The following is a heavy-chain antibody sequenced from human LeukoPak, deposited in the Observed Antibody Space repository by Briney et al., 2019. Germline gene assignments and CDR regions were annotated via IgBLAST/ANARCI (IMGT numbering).Heavy chain of an antibody. D-gene: IGHD1-26*01. V-gene: IGHV1-2*02. CDR1: GYTFTGYY. J-gene: IGHJ6*02. CDR3: ARDYWSYSGSYPFLGMDV. CDR2: INPNSGGT. Sequence: ASVKVSCKASGYTFTGYYMHWVRQAPGQGLEWMGWINPNSGGTNYAQKFQGRVTMTRDTSISTAYMELSRLRSDDTAVYYCARDYWSYSGSYPFLGMDVWGQGTTVTVSS.